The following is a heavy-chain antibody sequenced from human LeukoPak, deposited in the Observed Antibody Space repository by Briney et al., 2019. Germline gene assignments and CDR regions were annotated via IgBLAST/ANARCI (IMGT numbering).Heavy chain of an antibody. J-gene: IGHJ4*02. V-gene: IGHV3-7*03. CDR2: IDPVGSEE. Sequence: GGSLRLSWAASGFTFSNNWMSWVRQAPGKGLEWVANIDPVGSEENYVDSAKGRFTISRDNAKSSLYLQMSSLRPEDTAVYYCIKGGGSGWPFDYWGQGTLVTVSS. CDR1: GFTFSNNW. CDR3: IKGGGSGWPFDY. D-gene: IGHD6-19*01.